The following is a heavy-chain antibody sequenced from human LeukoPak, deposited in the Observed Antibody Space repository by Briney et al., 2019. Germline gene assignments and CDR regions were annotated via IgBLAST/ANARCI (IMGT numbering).Heavy chain of an antibody. CDR2: ISSDSTYT. J-gene: IGHJ4*02. Sequence: TGGSLRLSCAASGFTSTNYYINWVRQAPGQGLEWVSSISSDSTYTYYADSVKGRFTISRDNAKNSVYLQMNCLRAEDTAVYYCAIFFDYWGQGTLVTVSS. CDR3: AIFFDY. CDR1: GFTSTNYY. V-gene: IGHV3-21*06.